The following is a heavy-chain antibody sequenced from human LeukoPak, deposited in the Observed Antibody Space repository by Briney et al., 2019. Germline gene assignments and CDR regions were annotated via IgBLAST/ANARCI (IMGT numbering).Heavy chain of an antibody. CDR2: IRYDGSNK. J-gene: IGHJ4*02. D-gene: IGHD3-10*01. Sequence: GGSLRLSCAASGFTFSSYGMHWVRQAPGKGLEWVAFIRYDGSNKYYADSVKGRFTISRDNSKNTLYLQMNSLRAEDTAVYYCAKDHPQVRGVIDYWGQGTLATVSS. V-gene: IGHV3-30*02. CDR3: AKDHPQVRGVIDY. CDR1: GFTFSSYG.